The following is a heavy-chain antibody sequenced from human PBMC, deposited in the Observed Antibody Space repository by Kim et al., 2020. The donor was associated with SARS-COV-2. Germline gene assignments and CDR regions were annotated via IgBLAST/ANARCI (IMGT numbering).Heavy chain of an antibody. Sequence: SETLSLTCTVSGYSISSGYYWGWIRQPPGKGLEWVGSIYHSGSTYYNPSLKSRVTISGDTSKNQFSLKLSSVTAADTAVYYCARVAYDSSGSYYYYGMDVWGQGTTVTVSS. CDR2: IYHSGST. CDR3: ARVAYDSSGSYYYYGMDV. J-gene: IGHJ6*02. D-gene: IGHD3-22*01. V-gene: IGHV4-38-2*02. CDR1: GYSISSGYY.